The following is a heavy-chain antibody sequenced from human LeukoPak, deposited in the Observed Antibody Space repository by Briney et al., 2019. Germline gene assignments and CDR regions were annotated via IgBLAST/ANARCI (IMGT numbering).Heavy chain of an antibody. CDR2: INPNSGGT. V-gene: IGHV1-2*02. D-gene: IGHD1-26*01. CDR1: GGTFSSYA. CDR3: ARVETVGAFDY. Sequence: ASVKVSCKASGGTFSSYAISWVRQAPGQGLEWMGWINPNSGGTNYAQKFQGRVTMTRDTSISTAYMELSRLRSDDTAVYYCARVETVGAFDYWGQGTLVTVSS. J-gene: IGHJ4*02.